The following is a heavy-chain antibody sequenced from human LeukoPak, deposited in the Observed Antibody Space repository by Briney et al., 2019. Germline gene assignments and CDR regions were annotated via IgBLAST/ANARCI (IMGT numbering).Heavy chain of an antibody. D-gene: IGHD3-3*01. Sequence: SETLSLTCTVSGGSISSYYWSWIRQPPGKGLEWIGYIYTSGSTNYNPSLKSRVTISVDTSKNQFSLKLSSVTAADTAVYCCARLGTLEIFGEPYIDYWGQGTLVTVSS. CDR3: ARLGTLEIFGEPYIDY. CDR1: GGSISSYY. J-gene: IGHJ4*02. CDR2: IYTSGST. V-gene: IGHV4-4*09.